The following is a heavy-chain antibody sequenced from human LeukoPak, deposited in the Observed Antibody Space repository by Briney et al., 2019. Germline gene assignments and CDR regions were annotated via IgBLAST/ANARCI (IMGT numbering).Heavy chain of an antibody. V-gene: IGHV5-51*01. CDR1: GYTFTNWW. CDR2: IYPGDSHT. Sequence: GESLKISCKGSGYTFTNWWIGWVRQVPGKGLEWMGIIYPGDSHTRYSPSFQGQVTISAGKSISSAYLQWSSLKASDTAMYFCARFSGSSLDNNWFDPWGQGTLVTVSS. J-gene: IGHJ5*02. D-gene: IGHD1-1*01. CDR3: ARFSGSSLDNNWFDP.